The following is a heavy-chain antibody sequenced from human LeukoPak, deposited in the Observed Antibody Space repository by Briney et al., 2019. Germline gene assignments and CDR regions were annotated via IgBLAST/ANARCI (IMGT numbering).Heavy chain of an antibody. V-gene: IGHV4-59*01. CDR2: MYYSGSP. D-gene: IGHD4-23*01. CDR3: ARGRSGFGGNSDY. Sequence: SETLSLTCNVSGGSMSSYYWNWIRQPPGKGLEWIGYMYYSGSPTYSPSLQSRVTISVDTSKNQFSLKLSSVTAADTAVYYCARGRSGFGGNSDYWGQGTLVTVSS. CDR1: GGSMSSYY. J-gene: IGHJ4*02.